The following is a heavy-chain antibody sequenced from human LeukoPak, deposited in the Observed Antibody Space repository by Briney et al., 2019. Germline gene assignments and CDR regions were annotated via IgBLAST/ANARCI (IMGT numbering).Heavy chain of an antibody. Sequence: SETLSLTCTVSGGFINSYYRSWIRQPAGKGLEWIGRIYSSGSTNYNPSLKSRVSMSVDTSKNQFSLKLTSVTAADTAVYYCARGGKATVVAMWGQGILITVSS. CDR1: GGFINSYY. J-gene: IGHJ4*02. V-gene: IGHV4-4*07. CDR2: IYSSGST. D-gene: IGHD4-23*01. CDR3: ARGGKATVVAM.